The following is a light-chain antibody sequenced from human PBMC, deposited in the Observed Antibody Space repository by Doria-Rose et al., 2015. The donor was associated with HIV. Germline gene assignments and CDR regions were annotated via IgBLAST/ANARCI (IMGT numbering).Light chain of an antibody. CDR2: KAS. CDR1: QSISSW. Sequence: MTQSPSTLSASVGDRVTITCRASQSISSWLAWYQRKPGKAPKLLIYKASSLESWVPSRFSGSGSGTEFTLTISSLQPDDFATYNCQQYNSYPWTFGQGTRVEIK. J-gene: IGKJ1*01. CDR3: QQYNSYPWT. V-gene: IGKV1-5*03.